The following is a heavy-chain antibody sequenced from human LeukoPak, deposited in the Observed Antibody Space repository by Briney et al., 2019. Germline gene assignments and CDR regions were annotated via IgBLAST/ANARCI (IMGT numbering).Heavy chain of an antibody. CDR3: ANVGYRDSSAPGY. D-gene: IGHD6-19*01. Sequence: PGRSLRLSCAASGFTFSIYAMHGVGQAQGRGLGGVSGISGSGAITYYADAVTGRFTISRDNSKNALYLQMNSLRAEDTAVYYCANVGYRDSSAPGYWGQGTLVTVS. J-gene: IGHJ4*02. CDR2: ISGSGAIT. CDR1: GFTFSIYA. V-gene: IGHV3-23*01.